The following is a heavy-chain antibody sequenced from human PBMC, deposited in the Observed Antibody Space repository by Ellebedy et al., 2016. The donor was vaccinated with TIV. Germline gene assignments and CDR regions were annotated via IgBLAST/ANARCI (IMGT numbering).Heavy chain of an antibody. CDR2: INPSRGTT. J-gene: IGHJ6*02. Sequence: AASVKVSCKASGYTFSSYWIHWVRQAPGQGLEWMGMINPSRGTTNYAQKFQGRVTMTRDTSTSTVYMELSSLRSEDTAVYYCARDDPIATAGLYGMDVWGQGTTVTVSS. CDR3: ARDDPIATAGLYGMDV. D-gene: IGHD6-13*01. V-gene: IGHV1-46*01. CDR1: GYTFSSYW.